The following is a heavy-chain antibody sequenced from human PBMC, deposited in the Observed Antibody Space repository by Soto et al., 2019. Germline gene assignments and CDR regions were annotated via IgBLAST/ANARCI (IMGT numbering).Heavy chain of an antibody. V-gene: IGHV3-23*01. J-gene: IGHJ4*02. D-gene: IGHD5-12*01. CDR3: AKDHHGLPDY. Sequence: PGGSLRLSCEASGFTFSSYAMSWVRQAPGKGLEWVSAISGSGSSTYYADSVKGRFTISRDNSKNTLYLQMNSLRAEDTAVYYCAKDHHGLPDYWGQGTLVTVSS. CDR1: GFTFSSYA. CDR2: ISGSGSST.